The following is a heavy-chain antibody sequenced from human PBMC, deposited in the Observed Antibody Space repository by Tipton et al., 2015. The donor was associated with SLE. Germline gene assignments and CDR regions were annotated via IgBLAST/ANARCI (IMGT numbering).Heavy chain of an antibody. CDR2: LYSSGNT. D-gene: IGHD3-3*01. J-gene: IGHJ4*02. CDR1: GGSITNSRYF. Sequence: TLSLTCTVSGGSITNSRYFLGWIRQPPGKGLEWIGSLYSSGNTYYNPSLNSRVTLSVDTSKNQFSLKLTSVTAADTAVYYCATLQIFGVVASFDYWGQGALVTVSS. CDR3: ATLQIFGVVASFDY. V-gene: IGHV4-39*07.